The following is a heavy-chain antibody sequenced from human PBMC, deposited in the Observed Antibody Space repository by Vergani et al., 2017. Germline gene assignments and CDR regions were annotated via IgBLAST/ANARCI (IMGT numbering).Heavy chain of an antibody. D-gene: IGHD2-2*01. V-gene: IGHV7-4-1*02. CDR2: INTNTGNP. CDR3: ARGRCSSTSCYAGWWFYP. J-gene: IGHJ5*02. Sequence: QVQLVQSGAEVKKPGSSVKVSCKASGGTFTSYAMNWVRQAPGQGLEWMGWINTNTGNPTYAQGFTGRFVFSLDTSVSTAYLQISSLKAEDTAVYYCARGRCSSTSCYAGWWFYPWGQGTLVTVSS. CDR1: GGTFTSYA.